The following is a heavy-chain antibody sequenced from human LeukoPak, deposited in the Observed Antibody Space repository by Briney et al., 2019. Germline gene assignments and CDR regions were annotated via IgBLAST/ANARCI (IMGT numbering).Heavy chain of an antibody. CDR2: MNPNSGNT. V-gene: IGHV1-8*01. CDR3: ARGPIAVAGSRVY. Sequence: ASVTVSCKASGYTFTSYDINWVRQATGQGLEWMGWMNPNSGNTGYAQKFQGRVTMTRNTSISTAYMELSSLRSEDTAVYYCARGPIAVAGSRVYWGQGTLVTVSS. J-gene: IGHJ4*02. D-gene: IGHD6-19*01. CDR1: GYTFTSYD.